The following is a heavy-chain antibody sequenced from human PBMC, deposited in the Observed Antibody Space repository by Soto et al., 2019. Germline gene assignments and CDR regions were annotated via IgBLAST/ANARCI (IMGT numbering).Heavy chain of an antibody. CDR3: AREDYDSSGYYFFDY. V-gene: IGHV4-59*12. J-gene: IGHJ4*02. CDR2: IYYSGST. CDR1: GGSISSYY. Sequence: SETLSLTCTVSGGSISSYYWSWIRQPPGKGLEYIGYIYYSGSTNYNPSLKSRVTISVDTSKKQFSLKLSSVTAADTAVYYCAREDYDSSGYYFFDYWGQGTLVTVSS. D-gene: IGHD3-22*01.